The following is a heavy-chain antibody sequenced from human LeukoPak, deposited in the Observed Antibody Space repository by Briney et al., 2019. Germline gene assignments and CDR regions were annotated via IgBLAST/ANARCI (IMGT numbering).Heavy chain of an antibody. CDR2: ISSSSSYI. CDR3: ASLPWLVRWVYY. D-gene: IGHD6-19*01. Sequence: GGSLRLSCVASGFTLSSYSMNWVRQAPGKGLEWVSSISSSSSYIYYADSVKGRFTISRDNAKNSLYLQMNSLRAEDTAVYYCASLPWLVRWVYYWGQGTLVTVSS. V-gene: IGHV3-21*01. CDR1: GFTLSSYS. J-gene: IGHJ4*02.